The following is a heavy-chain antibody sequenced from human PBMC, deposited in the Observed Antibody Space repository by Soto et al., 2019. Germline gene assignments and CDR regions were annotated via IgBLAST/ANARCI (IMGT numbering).Heavy chain of an antibody. CDR3: VKGGWLDD. CDR2: ISGSGGST. D-gene: IGHD6-19*01. V-gene: IGHV3-23*01. Sequence: PGGSLRLSCAASGFTFSSYAMSWVRQAPGKGLEWVSAISGSGGSTYYADSVKGRFTISRDNSKNTLFLQMNSLRADDTAIYYCVKGGWLDDWGLGTLVTVSS. J-gene: IGHJ4*02. CDR1: GFTFSSYA.